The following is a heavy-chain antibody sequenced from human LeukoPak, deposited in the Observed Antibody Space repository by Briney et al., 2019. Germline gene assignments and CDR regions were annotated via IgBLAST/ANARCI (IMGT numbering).Heavy chain of an antibody. V-gene: IGHV3-23*01. CDR3: AKNQLVTVYFDY. Sequence: GGSLRLSCAASGFTFSSYAMSWVRQAPGKGLEWVSAISGSGGSTYYADSVEGRFTISRDNPKNTLYLQMNSLRAEDTAVYYCAKNQLVTVYFDYWGQGTLVTASS. J-gene: IGHJ4*02. CDR1: GFTFSSYA. CDR2: ISGSGGST. D-gene: IGHD6-13*01.